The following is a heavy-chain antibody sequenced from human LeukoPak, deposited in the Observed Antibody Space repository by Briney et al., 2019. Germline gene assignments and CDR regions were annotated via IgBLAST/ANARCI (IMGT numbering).Heavy chain of an antibody. V-gene: IGHV1-2*02. Sequence: ASVKVSCKASGYTFTGYYMHWVRQAPGQGLEWMGWINPNSGGTNYAQKFQGRVTMTRDMSTSTVYMELSSLRSEDTAVYYCARDRRIAVAGTSDHYYYYYYMDVWGKGTTVTVSS. J-gene: IGHJ6*03. CDR3: ARDRRIAVAGTSDHYYYYYYMDV. CDR1: GYTFTGYY. D-gene: IGHD6-19*01. CDR2: INPNSGGT.